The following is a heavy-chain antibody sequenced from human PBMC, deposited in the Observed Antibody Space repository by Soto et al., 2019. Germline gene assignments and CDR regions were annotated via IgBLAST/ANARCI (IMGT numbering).Heavy chain of an antibody. Sequence: EVQVVESGGGLVQPGGSRRLSFAVSGFALSRYWMSWVRQAPGKGLEWVANIKEDGSEKHYVDSVKARFTISRDNAKNSLYLQMISLRAEDTAVYYCVHVAVRGQGTLDTVSS. CDR1: GFALSRYW. CDR2: IKEDGSEK. V-gene: IGHV3-7*05. D-gene: IGHD6-19*01. CDR3: VHVAV. J-gene: IGHJ4*02.